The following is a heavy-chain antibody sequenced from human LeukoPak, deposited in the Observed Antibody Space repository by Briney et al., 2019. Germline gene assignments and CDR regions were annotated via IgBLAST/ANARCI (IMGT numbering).Heavy chain of an antibody. CDR2: INRSNDYK. CDR3: ALAGYYENSGFDF. Sequence: RGSLRLSCAASGFTFSSYTMNWVRQAPGKGLEWVSSINRSNDYKYYADSVKGRFTISRDNTKSSLFLQMSGLRAEDTAVYYCALAGYYENSGFDFWGQGSLVTVSS. J-gene: IGHJ4*02. V-gene: IGHV3-21*01. CDR1: GFTFSSYT. D-gene: IGHD3-22*01.